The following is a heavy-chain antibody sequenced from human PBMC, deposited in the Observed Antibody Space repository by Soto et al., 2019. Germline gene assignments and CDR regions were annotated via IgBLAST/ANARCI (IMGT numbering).Heavy chain of an antibody. CDR3: AKLIGSGSPAEYFDY. V-gene: IGHV3-23*01. Sequence: PGGSLRLSCAASGFTVSSNYMSWVRQAPGKGLEWVSAISGSGGSTYYADSAKGRFTISRDNSKNTLYLQMNSLRAEDTAVYYCAKLIGSGSPAEYFDYWGQGTLVTVSS. CDR1: GFTVSSNY. D-gene: IGHD3-10*01. J-gene: IGHJ4*02. CDR2: ISGSGGST.